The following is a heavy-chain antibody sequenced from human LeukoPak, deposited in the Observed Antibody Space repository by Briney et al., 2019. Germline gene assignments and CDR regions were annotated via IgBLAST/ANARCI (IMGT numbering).Heavy chain of an antibody. CDR3: ARDPIFTGNSLDI. CDR1: GGSISSSSYY. Sequence: SETLSLTCTVSGGSISSSSYYWGWIRQPPGKGLEWIGSIYYSGSTYYNPSLKSRVTISVDTSKNQFSLKLSSVTAADTAMYYCARDPIFTGNSLDIWGQGTMVTVSS. V-gene: IGHV4-39*07. CDR2: IYYSGST. J-gene: IGHJ3*02. D-gene: IGHD3-9*01.